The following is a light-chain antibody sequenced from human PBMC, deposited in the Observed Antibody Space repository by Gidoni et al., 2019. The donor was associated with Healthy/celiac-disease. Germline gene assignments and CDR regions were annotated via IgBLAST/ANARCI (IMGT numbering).Light chain of an antibody. CDR1: QGISSY. CDR2: AAS. J-gene: IGKJ1*01. CDR3: QQVNNYPRT. Sequence: DIQLTQSPSFLSASVGDRVTITCRASQGISSYLGWYQQKPGKAPKLLIYAASTLQRGVPARFSGSGSGTEFTLTISSLQAEDFATYYCQQVNNYPRTFGQGTKVEIK. V-gene: IGKV1-9*01.